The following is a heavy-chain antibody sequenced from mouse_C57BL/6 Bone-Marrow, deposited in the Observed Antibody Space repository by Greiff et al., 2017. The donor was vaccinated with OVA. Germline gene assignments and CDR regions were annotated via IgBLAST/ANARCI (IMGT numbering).Heavy chain of an antibody. Sequence: EVKLVESGGGLVKPGGSLKLSCAASGFTFSDYGMHWVRQAPEKGLELVAYISSGSSTIYYADTVKGRFTISRDNAKNTLFLQMTSLRSEDTAMYYCARRFAYWGQGTLVTVSA. V-gene: IGHV5-17*01. J-gene: IGHJ3*01. CDR2: ISSGSSTI. CDR1: GFTFSDYG. CDR3: ARRFAY.